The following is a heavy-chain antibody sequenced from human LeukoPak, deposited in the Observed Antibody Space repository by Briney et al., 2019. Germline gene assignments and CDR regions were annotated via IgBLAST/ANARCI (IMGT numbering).Heavy chain of an antibody. CDR2: INPNSGGT. V-gene: IGHV1-2*02. D-gene: IGHD6-19*01. J-gene: IGHJ4*02. CDR1: GYTFTDYF. Sequence: GSVKVSCKASGYTFTDYFLHWVRQAPGQGREWVGWINPNSGGTNYARKMQGGFTMTRDTSISTAYMELSSLRSDDTAVYYCARDAGSSGWTRFDYWGQGTLVTVSS. CDR3: ARDAGSSGWTRFDY.